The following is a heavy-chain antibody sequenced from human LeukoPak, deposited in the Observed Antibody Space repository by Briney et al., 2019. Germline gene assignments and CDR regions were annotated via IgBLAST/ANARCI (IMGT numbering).Heavy chain of an antibody. V-gene: IGHV3-23*01. Sequence: GGSLRLSCAASGFTFSSYAMTWVRQAPGKGLEWVSGISGSGDGTYYADSVKGRFTISGDNAKNSLYLQMNSLRAEDTAVYYCAIDHLGGSSWLLFDYWGKGTLVTVSS. J-gene: IGHJ4*02. D-gene: IGHD6-13*01. CDR2: ISGSGDGT. CDR3: AIDHLGGSSWLLFDY. CDR1: GFTFSSYA.